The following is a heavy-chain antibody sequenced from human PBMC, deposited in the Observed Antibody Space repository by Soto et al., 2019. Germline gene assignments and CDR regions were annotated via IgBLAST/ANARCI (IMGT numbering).Heavy chain of an antibody. Sequence: SETLSLTCAVYGGSFSGYYWSWIRQPPGKGLEWIGEINHSGSTNYNPSLKSRVTISVDTSKNQFSLKLSSVTAADTAVYYCASSWVRRAFDIWGQGTMVTVSS. CDR2: INHSGST. CDR3: ASSWVRRAFDI. V-gene: IGHV4-34*01. CDR1: GGSFSGYY. J-gene: IGHJ3*02. D-gene: IGHD1-26*01.